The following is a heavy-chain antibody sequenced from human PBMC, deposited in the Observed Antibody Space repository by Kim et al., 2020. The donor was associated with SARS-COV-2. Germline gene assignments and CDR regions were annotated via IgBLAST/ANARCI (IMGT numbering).Heavy chain of an antibody. V-gene: IGHV3-30*07. D-gene: IGHD3-9*01. Sequence: SVKGRFTISRDNSKNTLYLQMNSLRAEDTAVYYCARILADYDILTGPFDYWGQGTLVTVSS. CDR3: ARILADYDILTGPFDY. J-gene: IGHJ4*02.